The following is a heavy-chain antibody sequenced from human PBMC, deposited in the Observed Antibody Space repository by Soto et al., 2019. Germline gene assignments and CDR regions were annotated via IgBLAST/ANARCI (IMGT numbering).Heavy chain of an antibody. CDR2: IWYDGSNK. CDR1: GFTFSSYG. J-gene: IGHJ4*02. CDR3: ARDRYSSGWYFDY. D-gene: IGHD6-19*01. Sequence: GGSLRLSCAASGFTFSSYGMHWVRQAPGKGLEWVAVIWYDGSNKYYADSVKGRFTISRDNSKNTLYLQMNSLRAEGTAVYYCARDRYSSGWYFDYWGQGTLVTVSS. V-gene: IGHV3-33*01.